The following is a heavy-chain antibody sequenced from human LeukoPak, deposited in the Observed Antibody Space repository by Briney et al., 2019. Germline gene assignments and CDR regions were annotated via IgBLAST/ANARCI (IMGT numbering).Heavy chain of an antibody. V-gene: IGHV4-4*02. J-gene: IGHJ4*02. CDR2: IYHSGST. CDR1: GGSISSSNW. D-gene: IGHD3-22*01. Sequence: SETLSLTCAVSGGSISSSNWWSWVRQPPGKGLEWIGEIYHSGSTNYNPSLKSRVTISVDKSKNQFSLKLSSVTAADTAVYYCARVGYYESSGYYEYWGQGTLVTVSS. CDR3: ARVGYYESSGYYEY.